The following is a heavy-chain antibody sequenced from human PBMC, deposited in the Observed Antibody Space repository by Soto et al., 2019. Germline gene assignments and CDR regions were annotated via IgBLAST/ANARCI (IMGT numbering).Heavy chain of an antibody. CDR3: AKGVGGPGEGGSYLNYFDY. CDR1: GFTFSSYG. Sequence: GGSLRLSCAASGFTFSSYGMHWVRQAPGKGLEWVAVISYDGSNKYYADSVKGRFTISRDNSKNTLYLQMNSLRAEDTAVYYCAKGVGGPGEGGSYLNYFDYWGQGTLVTVSS. J-gene: IGHJ4*02. V-gene: IGHV3-30*18. D-gene: IGHD1-26*01. CDR2: ISYDGSNK.